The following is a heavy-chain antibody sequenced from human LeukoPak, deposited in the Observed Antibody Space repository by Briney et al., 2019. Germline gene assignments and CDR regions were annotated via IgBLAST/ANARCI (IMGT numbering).Heavy chain of an antibody. Sequence: ASVKVSCKASGGTFSSYAISWVRLATGQGLEWMGWMNPNSGNTGYAQKFQGRVTITRNTSISTAYMELSSLRSENTAVYYCARGMQLAPPHYYYYMDVWGKGTTVTASS. CDR1: GGTFSSYA. V-gene: IGHV1-8*03. D-gene: IGHD6-6*01. J-gene: IGHJ6*03. CDR2: MNPNSGNT. CDR3: ARGMQLAPPHYYYYMDV.